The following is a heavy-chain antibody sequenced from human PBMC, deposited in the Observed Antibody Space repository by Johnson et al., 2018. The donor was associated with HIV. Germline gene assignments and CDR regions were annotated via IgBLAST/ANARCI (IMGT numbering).Heavy chain of an antibody. Sequence: QMLLVESGGGLVKPGGSLRLSCAASGFTFSDYYMSWIRQAPGKGLEWVSYISSSGSTIYYADSVKGRFTISRDNAKNSLYLQMNSLRAEDTAVYYCARAAYSGSHHDAFDIWGQGTMVTVSS. CDR2: ISSSGSTI. J-gene: IGHJ3*02. CDR3: ARAAYSGSHHDAFDI. D-gene: IGHD1-26*01. V-gene: IGHV3-11*04. CDR1: GFTFSDYY.